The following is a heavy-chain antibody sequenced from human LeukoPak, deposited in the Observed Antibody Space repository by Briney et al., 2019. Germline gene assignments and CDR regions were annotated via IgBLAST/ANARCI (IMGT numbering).Heavy chain of an antibody. D-gene: IGHD3-22*01. CDR3: TVDTDYFEGLGFPRPALNDY. CDR2: IRGDGSST. V-gene: IGHV3-74*01. Sequence: GGSLRLSCAASGFTFSSYWMHWVRHAPGKGLVWVSRIRGDGSSTGYADSVKGRFTISRDNAKNSLYLQMNSLRVEDTAVYFCTVDTDYFEGLGFPRPALNDYWGQGTLVTVSS. CDR1: GFTFSSYW. J-gene: IGHJ4*02.